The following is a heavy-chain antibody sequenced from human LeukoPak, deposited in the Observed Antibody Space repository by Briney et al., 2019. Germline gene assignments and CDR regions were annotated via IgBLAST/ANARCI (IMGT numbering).Heavy chain of an antibody. CDR1: GFTFSSYW. J-gene: IGHJ6*02. CDR3: AKEGYCSGGSCQQPYYYYGMDV. V-gene: IGHV3-7*04. D-gene: IGHD2-15*01. CDR2: IKQDGSEK. Sequence: GGSLRLSCAASGFTFSSYWMSWVRQAPGKGLEWVADIKQDGSEKYYVDSVKGRFTISRDNAKNSLYLQMNSLRAEDTAVYYCAKEGYCSGGSCQQPYYYYGMDVWGQGTTVTVSS.